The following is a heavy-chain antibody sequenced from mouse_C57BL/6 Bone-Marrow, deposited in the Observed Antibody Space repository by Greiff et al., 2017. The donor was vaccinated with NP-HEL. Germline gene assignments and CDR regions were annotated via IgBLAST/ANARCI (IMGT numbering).Heavy chain of an antibody. CDR2: IYPRSGNT. V-gene: IGHV1-81*01. Sequence: VQLQQSGAELARPGASVKLSCKASGYTFTSYGISWVKQSTGQGLEWIGEIYPRSGNTYYNEKFKGKATLTADKSSSTAYMELRSLTSEDSAVYFCALFITTVVFPPYFDYWGQGTTLTVSS. CDR1: GYTFTSYG. D-gene: IGHD1-1*01. CDR3: ALFITTVVFPPYFDY. J-gene: IGHJ2*01.